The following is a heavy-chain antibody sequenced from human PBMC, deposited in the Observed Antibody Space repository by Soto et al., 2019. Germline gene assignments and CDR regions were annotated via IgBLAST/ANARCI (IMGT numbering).Heavy chain of an antibody. CDR1: GFGFSNYA. D-gene: IGHD6-13*01. J-gene: IGHJ4*02. CDR2: ISGGGGDT. CDR3: AKGGGGYSSSWGLKEEVY. V-gene: IGHV3-23*01. Sequence: GGSLRLSCAASGFGFSNYALSWVRQATGTGPEWVSSISGGGGDTYYADSVKGRFTISRDNSKNTLYLQMNSLSAEDTAVYYCAKGGGGYSSSWGLKEEVYWGQGTLVTVSS.